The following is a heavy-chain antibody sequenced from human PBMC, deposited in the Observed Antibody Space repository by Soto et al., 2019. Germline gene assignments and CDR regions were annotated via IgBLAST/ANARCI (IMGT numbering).Heavy chain of an antibody. CDR3: ARDRTLWFGENDAFDI. V-gene: IGHV1-18*01. J-gene: IGHJ3*02. Sequence: ASVKVSCKASGYTFTSYGISWVRQAPGQGLEWMGWISAYNGNTNYAQKLQGRVTMTTDTSTSTAYMELRSLRSDDTAVYYCARDRTLWFGENDAFDIWGQGTMVTVSS. D-gene: IGHD3-10*01. CDR1: GYTFTSYG. CDR2: ISAYNGNT.